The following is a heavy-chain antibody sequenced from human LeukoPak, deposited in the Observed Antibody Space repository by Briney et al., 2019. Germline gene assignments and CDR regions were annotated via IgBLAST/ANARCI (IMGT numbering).Heavy chain of an antibody. CDR1: GFTFSSYA. J-gene: IGHJ4*02. Sequence: GGSLRLSCAASGFTFSSYAMSWVRQAPGKGREWVSAISGSGGRTYYADSVKGRSTISRDNSKNTLYLQMNSLRAEDTAVYYCAKDRRGVMRTYFDYWGQGTLVTVSS. V-gene: IGHV3-23*01. CDR2: ISGSGGRT. D-gene: IGHD3-16*01. CDR3: AKDRRGVMRTYFDY.